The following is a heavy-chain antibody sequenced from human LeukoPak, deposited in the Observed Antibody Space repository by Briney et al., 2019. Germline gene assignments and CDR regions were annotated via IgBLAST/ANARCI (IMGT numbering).Heavy chain of an antibody. D-gene: IGHD6-19*01. V-gene: IGHV4-59*08. CDR3: ARLELIAVAGYYYYYGMDV. CDR1: GGSISSYY. CDR2: IYYSGST. Sequence: KSSETLSLTCTVSGGSISSYYWSWIRQPPGKGLEWIGYIYYSGSTNYNPSLKSRVTISVDTSKNQFSLKLSSVTAADTAVYYCARLELIAVAGYYYYYGMDVWGQGTTVTVSS. J-gene: IGHJ6*02.